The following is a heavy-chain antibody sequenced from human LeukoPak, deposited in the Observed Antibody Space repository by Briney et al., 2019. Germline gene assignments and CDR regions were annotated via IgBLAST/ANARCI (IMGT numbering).Heavy chain of an antibody. V-gene: IGHV3-33*06. CDR2: IWYDGSHQ. CDR3: AKDHLCSGGSCYTDAFDF. J-gene: IGHJ3*01. D-gene: IGHD2-15*01. CDR1: GFTFSNYG. Sequence: PGGSLRLSCAASGFTFSNYGMHWVCQAPGKGPEWVALIWYDGSHQFYVDSVKGRFTISRDNSKNTLYLQMNSLRTEDTAVYYCAKDHLCSGGSCYTDAFDFWGQGTMVTVSS.